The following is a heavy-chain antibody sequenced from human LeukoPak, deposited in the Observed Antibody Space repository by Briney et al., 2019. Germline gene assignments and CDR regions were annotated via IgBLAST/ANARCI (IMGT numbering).Heavy chain of an antibody. J-gene: IGHJ6*03. V-gene: IGHV1-8*01. Sequence: ASVKVSCKASGYTLTSFDINWVRQATGQGLERMGWMNPNSGNTGYAQKFQGRVTMTRNTSISTAYMELSSLRSEDTAVYYCARGLRYCSGGRCYFSPPYYYYMDVWGKGTTVTISS. CDR3: ARGLRYCSGGRCYFSPPYYYYMDV. CDR2: MNPNSGNT. D-gene: IGHD2-15*01. CDR1: GYTLTSFD.